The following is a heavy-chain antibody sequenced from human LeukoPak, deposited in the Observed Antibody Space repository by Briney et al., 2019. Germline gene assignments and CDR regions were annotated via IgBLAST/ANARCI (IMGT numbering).Heavy chain of an antibody. Sequence: GGSLRLSCAASGFTFSSYSMNWVRQAPGKGLEWLSYITDGGSTIYYADSVKGRFTISRDNAKNSLYLQINSLRAEDTAVYYCARGRVSGTRIDYWGQGTLVTVSS. CDR3: ARGRVSGTRIDY. CDR2: ITDGGSTI. CDR1: GFTFSSYS. D-gene: IGHD6-19*01. V-gene: IGHV3-48*04. J-gene: IGHJ4*02.